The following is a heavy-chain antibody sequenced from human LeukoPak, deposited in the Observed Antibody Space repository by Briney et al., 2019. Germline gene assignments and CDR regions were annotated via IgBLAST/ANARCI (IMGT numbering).Heavy chain of an antibody. CDR2: IYYSGST. CDR3: ARSSSTSWGYFDY. Sequence: SQTLSLTCTVSGGSISSGGYYWSWIRQHPGKGLEWIGYIYYSGSTYYNPSLKSRVTISVDTSKNQFSLKLSSVTAADTAVYYCARSSSTSWGYFDYWGQGTLVTASS. D-gene: IGHD2-2*01. CDR1: GGSISSGGYY. J-gene: IGHJ4*02. V-gene: IGHV4-31*03.